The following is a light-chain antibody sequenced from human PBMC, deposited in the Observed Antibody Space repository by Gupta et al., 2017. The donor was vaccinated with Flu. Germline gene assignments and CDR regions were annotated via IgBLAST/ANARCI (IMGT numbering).Light chain of an antibody. Sequence: SSNIGSNPVNWYQQRPGTAPKLLISSTDQRPSGVPSRFSGSKSGTSASLAISGLQSDDEADYYCAAWDDRLNGLVVFGGGTKLTAL. CDR2: STD. CDR3: AAWDDRLNGLVV. J-gene: IGLJ2*01. CDR1: SSNIGSNP. V-gene: IGLV1-44*01.